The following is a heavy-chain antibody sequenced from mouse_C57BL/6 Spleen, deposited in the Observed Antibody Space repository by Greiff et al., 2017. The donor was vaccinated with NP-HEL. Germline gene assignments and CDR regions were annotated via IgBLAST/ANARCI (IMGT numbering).Heavy chain of an antibody. D-gene: IGHD4-1*01. CDR3: ARELGHYFDY. Sequence: EVMLVESGGGLVKPGGSLKLSCAASGFTFSDSGMHWVRQAPEKGLEWVAYISSGSSTIYYADTVKGRFTISRDNAKNTLFLQMTSLRSEDTAMYYCARELGHYFDYWGQGTTLTVSS. J-gene: IGHJ2*01. CDR1: GFTFSDSG. CDR2: ISSGSSTI. V-gene: IGHV5-17*01.